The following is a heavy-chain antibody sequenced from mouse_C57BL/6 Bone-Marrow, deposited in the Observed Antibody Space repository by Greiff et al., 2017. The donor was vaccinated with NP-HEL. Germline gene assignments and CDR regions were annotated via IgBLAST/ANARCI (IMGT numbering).Heavy chain of an antibody. CDR2: INPSSGYT. CDR1: GYTFTSYT. J-gene: IGHJ2*01. CDR3: ARWGGSSFFDY. V-gene: IGHV1-4*01. Sequence: QVQLQQSGAELARPGASVKMSCKASGYTFTSYTMHWVKQRPGQGLEWIGYINPSSGYTKYNQKFKDKATLTADKSSSTAYMQLSSLSSEDSAVYYCARWGGSSFFDYWGQGTTLTVSS. D-gene: IGHD1-1*01.